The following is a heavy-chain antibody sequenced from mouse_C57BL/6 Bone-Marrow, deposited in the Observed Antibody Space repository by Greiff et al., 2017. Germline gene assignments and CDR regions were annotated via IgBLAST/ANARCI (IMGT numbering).Heavy chain of an antibody. CDR1: GYAFSSYW. J-gene: IGHJ2*01. Sequence: QVQLQQSGAELVKPGASVKISCKASGYAFSSYWMNWVKQRPGKGLEWIGQIYPGDGDTNYNGKFKGKATLTPDKSSSTAYMQLSSLTSEDSAVYFCARFGGLRPFDYWGQGTTLTVSS. CDR2: IYPGDGDT. D-gene: IGHD2-4*01. CDR3: ARFGGLRPFDY. V-gene: IGHV1-80*01.